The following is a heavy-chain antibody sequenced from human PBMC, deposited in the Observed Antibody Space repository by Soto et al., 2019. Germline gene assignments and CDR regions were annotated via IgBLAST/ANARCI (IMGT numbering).Heavy chain of an antibody. CDR3: AIIPPLANSGSLPYNDS. CDR2: ISYDGSNK. V-gene: IGHV3-30-3*01. CDR1: GFTFSSYA. J-gene: IGHJ4*02. D-gene: IGHD1-26*01. Sequence: GGSLRLSCAASGFTFSSYAMHWVRQAPGKGLEWVAVISYDGSNKYYADSVKGRFTISRDNSKNTLYLQMNSLRAEDTAVYYCAIIPPLANSGSLPYNDSWGQGTLVPVSS.